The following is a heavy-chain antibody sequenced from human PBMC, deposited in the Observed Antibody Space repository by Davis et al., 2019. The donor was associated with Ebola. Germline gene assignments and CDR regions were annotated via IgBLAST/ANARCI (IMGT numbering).Heavy chain of an antibody. V-gene: IGHV3-73*01. CDR1: GFIFSGSA. CDR2: IRSKANSYAT. J-gene: IGHJ4*02. D-gene: IGHD6-19*01. CDR3: TRQDSSGWYDY. Sequence: GESLKISCAASGFIFSGSAMHLVRQASGKGLEWVGRIRSKANSYATAYAASVKGRFTISRDDSKNTAYLQMNSLKTEDTAVYYCTRQDSSGWYDYWGQGTLVTVSS.